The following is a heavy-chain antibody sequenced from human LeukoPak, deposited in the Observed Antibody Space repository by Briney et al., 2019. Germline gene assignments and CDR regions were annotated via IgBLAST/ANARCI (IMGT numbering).Heavy chain of an antibody. Sequence: AGGSLRLSCAASGFTFSSYDMHWVRQATGKGLEWVSAIGTAGDTYYPGSVKGRFTISRENAKNSLYLQMNSLRAGDTAVYYCARAIRYSYGSTPPYFDYWGQGTLVTVSS. D-gene: IGHD5-18*01. CDR2: IGTAGDT. CDR3: ARAIRYSYGSTPPYFDY. CDR1: GFTFSSYD. V-gene: IGHV3-13*01. J-gene: IGHJ4*02.